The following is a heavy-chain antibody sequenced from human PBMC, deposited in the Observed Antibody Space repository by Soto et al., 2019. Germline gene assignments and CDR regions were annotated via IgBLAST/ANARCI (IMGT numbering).Heavy chain of an antibody. V-gene: IGHV1-18*01. CDR3: ARESPRRGYCRGGSCYYYYYYGMDV. D-gene: IGHD2-15*01. Sequence: GASVNVSCKASGYTFTIYGISWVLQAPGQGLEWMGWISAYNGNTNYAQKLQGRVTMTTDTSTSTAYMELRSLRSDDTAVYYCARESPRRGYCRGGSCYYYYYYGMDVWGQGTTVTVSS. CDR1: GYTFTIYG. CDR2: ISAYNGNT. J-gene: IGHJ6*02.